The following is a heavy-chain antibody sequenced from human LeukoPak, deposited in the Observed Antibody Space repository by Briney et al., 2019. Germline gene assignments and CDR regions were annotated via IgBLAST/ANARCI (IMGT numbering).Heavy chain of an antibody. CDR1: GGTFSSYA. V-gene: IGHV1-69*06. J-gene: IGHJ1*01. Sequence: ASVKVSCKASGGTFSSYAISWVRQAPGQGLEWMGGIIPIFGTANYAQKFQGRITMTEDTSTDIVYMELSSLRSEDTAVYYCATAGVSSWYGYFQHWGQGTLVTVSS. CDR2: IIPIFGTA. D-gene: IGHD6-13*01. CDR3: ATAGVSSWYGYFQH.